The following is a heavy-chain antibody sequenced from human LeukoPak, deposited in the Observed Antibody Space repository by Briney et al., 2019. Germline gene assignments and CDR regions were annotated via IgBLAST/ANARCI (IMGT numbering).Heavy chain of an antibody. CDR1: GFTFSSYA. J-gene: IGHJ4*02. Sequence: GGSLRPSCAASGFTFSSYAMSWVRQAPGKGLEWVSAISGSGGSTYYADSVKGRFTISRDNSKNTLYLQMNSLRAEDTAVYYCATRREGDLGYFDYWGQGTLVTVSS. CDR2: ISGSGGST. CDR3: ATRREGDLGYFDY. D-gene: IGHD3-10*01. V-gene: IGHV3-23*01.